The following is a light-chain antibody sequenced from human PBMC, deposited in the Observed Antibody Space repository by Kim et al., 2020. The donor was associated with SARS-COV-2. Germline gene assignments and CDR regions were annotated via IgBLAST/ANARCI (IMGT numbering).Light chain of an antibody. CDR3: QQYDNLPYT. CDR2: DAS. CDR1: QGITKS. Sequence: SASVGDRVTITCQASQGITKSLKWYQQKPGEAPNLLISDASNLETGVPSRFSGSGSGTHFTFAISSLQPEDIASYFCQQYDNLPYTFGQGTKLEI. J-gene: IGKJ2*01. V-gene: IGKV1-33*01.